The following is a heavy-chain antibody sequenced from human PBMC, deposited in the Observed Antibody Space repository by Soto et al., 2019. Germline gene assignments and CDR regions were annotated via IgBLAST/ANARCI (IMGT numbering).Heavy chain of an antibody. J-gene: IGHJ4*02. D-gene: IGHD3-22*01. CDR2: IYYSGST. CDR3: ASHGMDYYDSSGYYYSPYYFDY. V-gene: IGHV4-59*08. Sequence: SETLSLTCTVSGGSISSYYWSWIRQPPGKGLEWIGYIYYSGSTNYNPSLKSRVTISVDTSKNQFSLKLSSVTAADTAVYYCASHGMDYYDSSGYYYSPYYFDYWGQGTLVTVSS. CDR1: GGSISSYY.